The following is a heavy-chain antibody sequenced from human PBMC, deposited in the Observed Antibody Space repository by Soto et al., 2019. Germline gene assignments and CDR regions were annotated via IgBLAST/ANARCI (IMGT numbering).Heavy chain of an antibody. CDR3: AWGYSSGWYRFDY. CDR1: GYTFTSYA. D-gene: IGHD6-19*01. V-gene: IGHV1-3*01. CDR2: INAGNGNT. Sequence: ASVKVSCKASGYTFTSYAMHWVRQAPGQRLEWMGWINAGNGNTKYSQKFQGRVTITRDTSASTAYMELSSLRSEDTAVYYCAWGYSSGWYRFDYWGQGTLVTVSS. J-gene: IGHJ4*02.